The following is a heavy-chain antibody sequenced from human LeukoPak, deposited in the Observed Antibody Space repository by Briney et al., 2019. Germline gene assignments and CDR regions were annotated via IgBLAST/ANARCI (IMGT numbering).Heavy chain of an antibody. V-gene: IGHV3-21*01. CDR1: GFTFSSYS. CDR2: ISRGSTYI. CDR3: TRDDLDYSSSLYFDY. Sequence: PGGSLRLSCAASGFTFSSYSMNWVRQAPGKGLEWVSSISRGSTYIHYGDSVKGRFTISRDNAKGSLYLQMDSLKAEDTAVYYCTRDDLDYSSSLYFDYWGQGTLVTVSS. D-gene: IGHD4-11*01. J-gene: IGHJ4*02.